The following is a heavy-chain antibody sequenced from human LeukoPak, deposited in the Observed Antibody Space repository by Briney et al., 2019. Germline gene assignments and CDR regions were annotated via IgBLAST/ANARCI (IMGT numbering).Heavy chain of an antibody. CDR1: GLTFSSYS. J-gene: IGHJ5*02. Sequence: PGGSLRLSCEASGLTFSSYSVSWVRQAPGKGLEWVSGISGSGGSTYYADSVKGRFTISRDNSKNTLYLQMNSLRAEDTAVYYCARITMVRGVENRGWFDPWGQGTLVTVSS. D-gene: IGHD3-10*01. CDR2: ISGSGGST. CDR3: ARITMVRGVENRGWFDP. V-gene: IGHV3-23*01.